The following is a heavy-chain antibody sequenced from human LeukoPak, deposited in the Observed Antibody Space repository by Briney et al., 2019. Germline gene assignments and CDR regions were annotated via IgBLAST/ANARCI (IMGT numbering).Heavy chain of an antibody. CDR1: GFTFSNYG. V-gene: IGHV3-30*18. D-gene: IGHD4-17*01. Sequence: GGSLRLSCAASGFTFSNYGMHWVRQAPGKGLEWVAIISYDGSNTYSGDSVKGRFTISRDNSKNTLYLQMNSLRPEDTAVYYCAKDPKFYGDSFDHWGQGTRVTVSS. CDR3: AKDPKFYGDSFDH. CDR2: ISYDGSNT. J-gene: IGHJ4*02.